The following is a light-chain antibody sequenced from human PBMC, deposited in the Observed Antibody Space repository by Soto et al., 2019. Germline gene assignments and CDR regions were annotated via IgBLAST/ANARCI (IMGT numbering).Light chain of an antibody. Sequence: EIVMTQPPAILSVSPGERATLSCRASQSVARDLAWYQHKPGQTPRLLTHGASTRATGIPDRFSGVGSGTEFTLTISSLQSEDFAVYYCQQYNKWPQTFGQGTRLEIK. CDR1: QSVARD. V-gene: IGKV3-15*01. CDR3: QQYNKWPQT. J-gene: IGKJ5*01. CDR2: GAS.